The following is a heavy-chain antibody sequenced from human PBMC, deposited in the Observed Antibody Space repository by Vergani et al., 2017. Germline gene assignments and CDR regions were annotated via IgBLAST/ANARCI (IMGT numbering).Heavy chain of an antibody. CDR2: ISNTGRT. V-gene: IGHV4-30-4*01. CDR3: ARDGPSVFRFLEWLSEGHNWFDP. CDR1: GGSISSGDYF. D-gene: IGHD3-3*01. J-gene: IGHJ5*02. Sequence: QVQLQESGPGLVKPSQTLSLTCTVSGGSISSGDYFWSWIRQSPGKGLEWIGYISNTGRTSYNPSLKSRVSISVDTSKNQFSLQMRSLTAADTAVYFCARDGPSVFRFLEWLSEGHNWFDPWGQGILVTVSS.